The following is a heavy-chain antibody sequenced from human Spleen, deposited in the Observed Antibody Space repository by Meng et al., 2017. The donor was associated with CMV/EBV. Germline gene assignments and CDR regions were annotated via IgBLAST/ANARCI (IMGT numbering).Heavy chain of an antibody. D-gene: IGHD2-2*01. V-gene: IGHV3-11*01. J-gene: IGHJ3*02. CDR2: ISSSGYTI. CDR3: ARVVVPAVIDAFDI. Sequence: GGSLRLSCAASGFTFSDYYMSWIRQAPGKGLEWVSNISSSGYTIYYADSVEGRFTISRDNAKNSLYLQMNNLRAEDTAVYYCARVVVPAVIDAFDIWGQGTMVTVSS. CDR1: GFTFSDYY.